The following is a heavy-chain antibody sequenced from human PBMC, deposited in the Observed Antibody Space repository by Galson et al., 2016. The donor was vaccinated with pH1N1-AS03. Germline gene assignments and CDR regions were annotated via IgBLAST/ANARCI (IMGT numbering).Heavy chain of an antibody. V-gene: IGHV4-39*01. CDR1: GGSISSRAYY. D-gene: IGHD1-26*01. CDR2: IYDTGRT. CDR3: ARVVGARPPPDY. J-gene: IGHJ4*02. Sequence: ETLSLTCTVSGGSISSRAYYWGWIRQPPGKGLEWIGSIYDTGRTTYNPSLKSRVTISGDTSKNQFSLKVTSMTAADTAVDYCARVVGARPPPDYWGQGTLVTVSS.